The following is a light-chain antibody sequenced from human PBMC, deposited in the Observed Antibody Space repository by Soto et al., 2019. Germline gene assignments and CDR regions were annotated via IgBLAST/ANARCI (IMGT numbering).Light chain of an antibody. Sequence: QSALTQPASVSGSPGQSITISCTGTSSDVGGYNYVSWYQQHPGKAPKLMIYDVSNRPSRVSNRFSGSKSGNTATLTICGLQAEDEADYYCSSDTSSSTVVFGGGTKLTVL. CDR1: SSDVGGYNY. CDR2: DVS. CDR3: SSDTSSSTVV. V-gene: IGLV2-14*01. J-gene: IGLJ2*01.